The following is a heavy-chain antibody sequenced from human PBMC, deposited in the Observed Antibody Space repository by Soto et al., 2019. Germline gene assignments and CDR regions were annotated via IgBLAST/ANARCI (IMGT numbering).Heavy chain of an antibody. CDR2: IYYSGST. J-gene: IGHJ4*02. CDR1: GDSVSSGTDS. Sequence: QVQLQESGPGLVKPSETLSLTCTVSGDSVSSGTDSWSWIRQPPGKGLEWIGYIYYSGSTDYNPHLKSGVTMSVDTSKNQFSLKLKSVTAAETAVYYCARVGERRDGNNDVRYFDLWGQGTLVTVSS. V-gene: IGHV4-61*01. D-gene: IGHD1-26*01. CDR3: ARVGERRDGNNDVRYFDL.